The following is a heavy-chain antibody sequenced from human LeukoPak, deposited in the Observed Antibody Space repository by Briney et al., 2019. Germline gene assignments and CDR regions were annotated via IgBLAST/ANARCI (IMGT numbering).Heavy chain of an antibody. V-gene: IGHV3-48*02. Sequence: GGSLGLSCATSGFTFSRYSMNWVRQAPGKGLEWVSYISSGSSTVYYADSVKGRFSISRDNAKNSLYLQMTSLRDEDTAVYYCARDQWVSDHSSSWYVFNYWGQGTLVTVSS. CDR1: GFTFSRYS. CDR2: ISSGSSTV. D-gene: IGHD6-13*01. J-gene: IGHJ4*02. CDR3: ARDQWVSDHSSSWYVFNY.